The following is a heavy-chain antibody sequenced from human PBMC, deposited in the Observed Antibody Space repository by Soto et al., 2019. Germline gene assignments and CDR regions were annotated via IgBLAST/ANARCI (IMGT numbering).Heavy chain of an antibody. V-gene: IGHV1-69*13. Sequence: SVKVSCKTSGGIFKNFDIGWVRQSPGQVLEWMGEIIPLFNATNYAQKFRGRVTVTADESTRTAYMELTRLTYDDTAVYFCAINAERNAQKFDFWGQGTLVTVSS. CDR1: GGIFKNFD. CDR3: AINAERNAQKFDF. CDR2: IIPLFNAT. D-gene: IGHD2-2*01. J-gene: IGHJ4*02.